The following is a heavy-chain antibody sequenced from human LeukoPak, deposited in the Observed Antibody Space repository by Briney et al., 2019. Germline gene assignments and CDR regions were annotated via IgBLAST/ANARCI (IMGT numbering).Heavy chain of an antibody. CDR1: GGSISSYY. CDR3: ARVNYDFWSENAFDI. CDR2: IYHSGST. J-gene: IGHJ3*02. D-gene: IGHD3-3*01. Sequence: SETLSLTCTVSGGSISSYYWSWIRQPPGKGLEWIGYIYHSGSTNYNPSLKSRVTISVDTSKNQFSLKLSSVTAADTAVYYCARVNYDFWSENAFDIWGQGTMVTVSS. V-gene: IGHV4-59*01.